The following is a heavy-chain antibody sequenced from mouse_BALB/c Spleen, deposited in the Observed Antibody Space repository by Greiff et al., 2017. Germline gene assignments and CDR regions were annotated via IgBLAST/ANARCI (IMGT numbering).Heavy chain of an antibody. J-gene: IGHJ4*01. D-gene: IGHD4-1*01. CDR1: GFTFSSFG. V-gene: IGHV5-17*02. Sequence: VQLKESGGGLVQPGGSRKLSCAASGFTFSSFGMHWVRQAPEKGLEWVAYISSGSSTIYYADTVKGRFTISRDNPKNTLFLQMTSLRSEDTAMYYCARDWDGAMDYWGQGTSGTVSS. CDR2: ISSGSSTI. CDR3: ARDWDGAMDY.